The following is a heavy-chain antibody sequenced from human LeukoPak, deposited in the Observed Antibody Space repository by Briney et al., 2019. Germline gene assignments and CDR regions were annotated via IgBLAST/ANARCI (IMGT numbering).Heavy chain of an antibody. Sequence: SETLSLTCAVYGGSFSGYYWSWIRQPPGKGLEWIGEINHSGSTNYNPSLQSRVTISADTSKNQFSLNLRSVIAADTVVYYCTRGLRLGYCSGGSCYYWFDPWGQGTRVTVSS. CDR3: TRGLRLGYCSGGSCYYWFDP. CDR2: INHSGST. J-gene: IGHJ5*02. D-gene: IGHD2-15*01. CDR1: GGSFSGYY. V-gene: IGHV4-34*01.